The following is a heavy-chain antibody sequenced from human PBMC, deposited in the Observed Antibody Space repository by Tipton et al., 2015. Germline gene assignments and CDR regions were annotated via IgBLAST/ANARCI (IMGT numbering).Heavy chain of an antibody. V-gene: IGHV3-7*03. Sequence: SLRLSCAASGFTFSNYWMSWVRQAPGKGLEWVANIKQDGSEKYYVDSVKGRFTISRDNAKNSLYVQMDSLRAEDTALYYCAKDGSSGWQDTVYYYYGMDVWGQGTTVTVSS. J-gene: IGHJ6*02. CDR2: IKQDGSEK. D-gene: IGHD6-19*01. CDR1: GFTFSNYW. CDR3: AKDGSSGWQDTVYYYYGMDV.